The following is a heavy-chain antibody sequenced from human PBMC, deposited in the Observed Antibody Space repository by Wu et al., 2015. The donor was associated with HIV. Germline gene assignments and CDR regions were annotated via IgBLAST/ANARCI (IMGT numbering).Heavy chain of an antibody. J-gene: IGHJ4*02. V-gene: IGHV1-8*01. CDR2: MNPNSGNT. CDR1: GYTFTSND. D-gene: IGHD3-10*01. Sequence: QVQLVQSGAEVKKPGASVKVSCKAFGYTFTSNDINWVRQATGEGLEWMGWMNPNSGNTGYAQKFQGRVTMTRNTSISTAYMELNSLTSEDTAVYYCARGSGSYYNRKYFDFWGQGTLVTVSS. CDR3: ARGSGSYYNRKYFDF.